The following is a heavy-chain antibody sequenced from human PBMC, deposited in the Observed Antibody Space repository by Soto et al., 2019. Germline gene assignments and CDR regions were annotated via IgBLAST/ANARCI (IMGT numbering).Heavy chain of an antibody. V-gene: IGHV3-30-3*01. CDR1: VFTFSSYP. J-gene: IGHJ4*02. CDR3: ARGPITQTSFIDH. CDR2: ISYDGGNQ. D-gene: IGHD1-20*01. Sequence: GSLRLSGEASVFTFSSYPMHWVRQAPGKGLEWVTVISYDGGNQYYADSVKGRFTISRDNSKDTLYLQMHSLRSDDTAVYFCARGPITQTSFIDHWGQGTLVTVSS.